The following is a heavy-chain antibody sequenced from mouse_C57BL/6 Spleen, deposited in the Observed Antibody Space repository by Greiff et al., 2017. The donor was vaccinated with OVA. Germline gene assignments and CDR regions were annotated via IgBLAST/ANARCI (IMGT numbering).Heavy chain of an antibody. Sequence: QVQLQQPGAELVKPGASVTLSCKASGYTFTSYWMHWVKQRPGRGLEWIGRIDPNSGGTKYNEKFKSQATLTVDKPSSTAYMQLSSLTSEDAAVYYCARGGCYYDYYAMDYWGRGTSVTVSA. CDR2: IDPNSGGT. CDR3: ARGGCYYDYYAMDY. J-gene: IGHJ4*01. D-gene: IGHD1-1*01. V-gene: IGHV1-72*01. CDR1: GYTFTSYW.